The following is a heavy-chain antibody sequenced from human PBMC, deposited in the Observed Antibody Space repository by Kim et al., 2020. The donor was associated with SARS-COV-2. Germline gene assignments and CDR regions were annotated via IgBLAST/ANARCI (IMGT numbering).Heavy chain of an antibody. CDR3: ARDSGYRPGTNYNRIYFDY. Sequence: SETLSLTCTVSGASISSYYWTWIRLPPGKGLEWIGHIYNSGSTNYNPSLQSRVTISLDTSKNQFSLKLNYVTDADTAVYYCARDSGYRPGTNYNRIYFDYWGQGTLVTVSS. V-gene: IGHV4-59*01. D-gene: IGHD3-10*01. J-gene: IGHJ4*02. CDR2: IYNSGST. CDR1: GASISSYY.